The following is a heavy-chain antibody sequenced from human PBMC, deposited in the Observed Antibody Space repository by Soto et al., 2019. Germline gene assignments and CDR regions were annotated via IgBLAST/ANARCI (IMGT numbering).Heavy chain of an antibody. D-gene: IGHD6-13*01. CDR2: IWYDGSNK. CDR1: GFTFRSYG. Sequence: ESGGGVVQPGRSLRLSCAASGFTFRSYGMHWVRQAPGKGLEWVAVIWYDGSNKYYADSVKGRFTISRDNSKNTLYLQMNSLRAEDTAVYYCARDSAIAGLDYWGQGTLVTVSS. CDR3: ARDSAIAGLDY. V-gene: IGHV3-33*01. J-gene: IGHJ4*02.